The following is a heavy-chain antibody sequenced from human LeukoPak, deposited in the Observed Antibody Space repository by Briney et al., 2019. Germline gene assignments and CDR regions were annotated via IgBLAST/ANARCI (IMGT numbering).Heavy chain of an antibody. D-gene: IGHD3-22*01. Sequence: AETLSLTCAVYGGSFSGYYWSWIRQPPGKGLEWIGEINHSGSTNYNPSLKSRVTISVDTSKNQFSLKLSSVTAADTAVYYCARVPTYYYDSSGYLYWGQGTPVTVSS. V-gene: IGHV4-34*01. CDR1: GGSFSGYY. J-gene: IGHJ4*02. CDR3: ARVPTYYYDSSGYLY. CDR2: INHSGST.